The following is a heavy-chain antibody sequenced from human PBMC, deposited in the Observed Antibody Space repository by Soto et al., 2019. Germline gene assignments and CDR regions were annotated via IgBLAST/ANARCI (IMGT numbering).Heavy chain of an antibody. CDR3: ARLGKFGGVIVNIFDY. CDR1: GGSISSSSYY. V-gene: IGHV4-39*01. CDR2: IYYSGST. D-gene: IGHD3-16*02. J-gene: IGHJ4*02. Sequence: PSETLSLTCTVSGGSISSSSYYWGWIRQPPGKGLEWIGSIYYSGSTYYNPSLKSRVTISVDTSKNQFSLKLSSVTAADTAVYYCARLGKFGGVIVNIFDYWGQGTLVTVSS.